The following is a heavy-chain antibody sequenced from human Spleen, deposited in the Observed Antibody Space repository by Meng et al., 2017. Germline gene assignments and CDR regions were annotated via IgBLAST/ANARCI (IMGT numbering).Heavy chain of an antibody. D-gene: IGHD6-25*01. V-gene: IGHV1-2*06. CDR3: ARDEDISAAGKLFGDY. CDR2: INPKSGDT. J-gene: IGHJ4*02. CDR1: GYRFTGVY. Sequence: ASVKVSCKASGYRFTGVYMHWVRQAPGQGLEWMGRINPKSGDTHYAQKFQARVTMTGDTSISTAYMELSGLRSDDTAMYYCARDEDISAAGKLFGDYWGQGTLVTVSS.